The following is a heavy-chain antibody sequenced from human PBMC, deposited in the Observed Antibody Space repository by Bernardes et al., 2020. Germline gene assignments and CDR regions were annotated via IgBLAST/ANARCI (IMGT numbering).Heavy chain of an antibody. D-gene: IGHD3-3*01. CDR3: ARDFYGSWSGLFDS. CDR1: GFTFSRSA. J-gene: IGHJ4*02. CDR2: ISNNVGK. Sequence: GYLRLSCSTSGFTFSRSARGWVRPAPGRGLEWISGISNNVGKIYADSVKGRFTISRDVFKNTLYLQMSDVRPEDTAIYYCARDFYGSWSGLFDSWGQGTRVTVSS. V-gene: IGHV3-23*01.